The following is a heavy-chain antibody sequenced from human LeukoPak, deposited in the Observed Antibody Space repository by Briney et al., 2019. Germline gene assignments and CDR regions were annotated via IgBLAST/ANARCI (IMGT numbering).Heavy chain of an antibody. V-gene: IGHV4-59*08. Sequence: SETLSLTCTVSGGSISSYYWSWIRQPPGKGLEWIGYIYYSGSTNYNPSLKSRVTISVDTSKNQFSLKLCSVTAADTAVYYCARQTVAGTRNWGQGTLVTVSS. J-gene: IGHJ4*02. D-gene: IGHD6-19*01. CDR3: ARQTVAGTRN. CDR2: IYYSGST. CDR1: GGSISSYY.